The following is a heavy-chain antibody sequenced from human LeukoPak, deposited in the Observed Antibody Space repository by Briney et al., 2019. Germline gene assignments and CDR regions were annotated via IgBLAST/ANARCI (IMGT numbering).Heavy chain of an antibody. D-gene: IGHD6-6*01. Sequence: GGSLRLSCAASGFTFTNYWMHWVRQAPGMGLVWVSRLPPDELGIIYADSVKGRFTVSRDNTKNTVYLQMNNLRVDDTAMYYCVGTIASRGSEYWGQGALVTVSS. J-gene: IGHJ4*02. V-gene: IGHV3-74*01. CDR2: LPPDELGI. CDR1: GFTFTNYW. CDR3: VGTIASRGSEY.